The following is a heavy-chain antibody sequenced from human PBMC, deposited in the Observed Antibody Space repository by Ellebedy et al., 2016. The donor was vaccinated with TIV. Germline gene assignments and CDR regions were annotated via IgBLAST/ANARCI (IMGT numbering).Heavy chain of an antibody. CDR1: GYSFTNYW. V-gene: IGHV5-51*01. Sequence: GGSLRLSXKGSGYSFTNYWINWVRQMPGKGLEWMGIVYPAGSQTLYNPSFQGMVTITADTSTSTVYLQWSSLKASDTAMYYCARRGYSGYAPGDSWGQGTLVTVSS. J-gene: IGHJ5*01. CDR3: ARRGYSGYAPGDS. CDR2: VYPAGSQT. D-gene: IGHD5-12*01.